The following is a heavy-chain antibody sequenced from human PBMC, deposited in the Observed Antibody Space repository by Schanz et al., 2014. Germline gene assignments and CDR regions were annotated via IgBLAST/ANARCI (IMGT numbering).Heavy chain of an antibody. Sequence: QVQLVESGGGLVKPGGSLRLSCAASGFIFNDYYMNWIRQAPGKGLEWLSYISRDGTTSYYADSVKGRFTISRDNAKNSLYLEMTSLRGEDTAVYYCARGGAYRSPSPVFYFDYWGQGTLVTVS. D-gene: IGHD6-6*01. CDR2: ISRDGTTS. CDR1: GFIFNDYY. CDR3: ARGGAYRSPSPVFYFDY. J-gene: IGHJ4*02. V-gene: IGHV3-11*01.